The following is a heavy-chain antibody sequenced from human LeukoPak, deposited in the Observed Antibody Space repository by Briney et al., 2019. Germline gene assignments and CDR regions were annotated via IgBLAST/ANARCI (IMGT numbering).Heavy chain of an antibody. V-gene: IGHV3-21*01. CDR3: ARELEYCSSTSCSN. J-gene: IGHJ4*02. Sequence: NPGGSLRLSCAASGFTFSSHSMNWVRQAPGKGLEWVSSISSSSSYIYYADSVKGRFTISRGNAKNSLYLQMNSLRAEHTAVYYCARELEYCSSTSCSNWGQGTLVTVSS. D-gene: IGHD2-2*01. CDR1: GFTFSSHS. CDR2: ISSSSSYI.